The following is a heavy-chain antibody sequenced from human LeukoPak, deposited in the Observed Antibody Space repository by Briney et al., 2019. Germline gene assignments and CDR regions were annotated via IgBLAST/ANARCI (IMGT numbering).Heavy chain of an antibody. Sequence: GGSLRLSCAASGFTFSSYSMNWVRQAPGKGLEWVSSITSSSSYIYYADSVKGRFTISRDSAKNSLYLQMNSLRAEDTAVYYCARGGGWDLFDHWGQGALVTVSS. J-gene: IGHJ4*02. V-gene: IGHV3-21*01. CDR3: ARGGGWDLFDH. D-gene: IGHD6-19*01. CDR1: GFTFSSYS. CDR2: ITSSSSYI.